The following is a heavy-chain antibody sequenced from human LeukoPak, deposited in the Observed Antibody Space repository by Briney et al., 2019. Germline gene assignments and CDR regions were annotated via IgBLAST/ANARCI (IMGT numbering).Heavy chain of an antibody. CDR1: GFTFSSYT. CDR2: ISSRSTDI. J-gene: IGHJ4*02. V-gene: IGHV3-21*04. Sequence: GGSLRLSCAASGFTFSSYTMNWVRQAPGKGLEWVSSISSRSTDIYYGDSMKGRVTISRDNAKNSLYLQMNSLRAEDTALYYCAKDGQLLMDYFDYWGQGTLVTVSS. D-gene: IGHD2-2*01. CDR3: AKDGQLLMDYFDY.